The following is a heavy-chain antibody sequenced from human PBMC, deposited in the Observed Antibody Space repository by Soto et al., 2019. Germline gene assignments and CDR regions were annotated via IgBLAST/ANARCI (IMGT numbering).Heavy chain of an antibody. V-gene: IGHV3-30*18. D-gene: IGHD1-7*01. Sequence: SLRLSCAASGFTFSSYGMHWVRQAPGKGLEWVAVISFDGSNKYYADSVQGRFSISRDDSKNTLYLQMNSLRAEDTAVYYCAKDDIPGTTSNNCFDPWGQGTLVTVSS. J-gene: IGHJ5*02. CDR2: ISFDGSNK. CDR3: AKDDIPGTTSNNCFDP. CDR1: GFTFSSYG.